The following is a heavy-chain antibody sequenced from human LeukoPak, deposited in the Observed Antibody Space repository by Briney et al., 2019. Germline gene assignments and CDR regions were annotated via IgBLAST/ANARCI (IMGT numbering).Heavy chain of an antibody. J-gene: IGHJ3*01. CDR2: ISSSRGTI. CDR3: ARDLVGTNPDSFDV. Sequence: GGSLRISCEASGFTFSTYSMRWVRQAPGKGLEWVSYISSSRGTIWYADSVKGRFTISRDNAKSSLYLQMNSLRAEDTAVYYCARDLVGTNPDSFDVWSQGTMVTVSS. CDR1: GFTFSTYS. D-gene: IGHD1-1*01. V-gene: IGHV3-48*04.